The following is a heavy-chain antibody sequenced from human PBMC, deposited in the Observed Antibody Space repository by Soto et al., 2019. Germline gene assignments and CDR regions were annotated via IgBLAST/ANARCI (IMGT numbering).Heavy chain of an antibody. Sequence: QLVLQESGPGVVKPSETLSLTCSVSGDSITNSRYYWGWIRQTPQTGLEWIGSIYYSGSNFYNPSSESRVTVSVDTSKNQFSLKLTSVSAADTSLYFCARQTASIVRQGDFDYWGQGTLVTVSS. J-gene: IGHJ4*02. CDR3: ARQTASIVRQGDFDY. V-gene: IGHV4-39*01. CDR2: IYYSGSN. D-gene: IGHD2-2*01. CDR1: GDSITNSRYY.